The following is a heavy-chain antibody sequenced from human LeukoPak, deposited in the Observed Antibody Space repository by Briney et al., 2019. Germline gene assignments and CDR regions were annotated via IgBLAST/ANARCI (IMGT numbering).Heavy chain of an antibody. J-gene: IGHJ4*02. CDR3: AKTRGSTTSCSVN. D-gene: IGHD2-2*01. CDR1: GFTFSNYA. V-gene: IGHV3-23*01. Sequence: GGSLRLSCAASGFTFSNYAMNWVRQAPGMGLEWVSSISDSGDYIYYADSVKGRFTISRDNSKNTLYLQMNSLRAEDTAVYYCAKTRGSTTSCSVNWGQGTLVTASS. CDR2: ISDSGDYI.